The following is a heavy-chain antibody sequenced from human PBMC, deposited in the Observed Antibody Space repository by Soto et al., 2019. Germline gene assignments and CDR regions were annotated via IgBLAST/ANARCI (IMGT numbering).Heavy chain of an antibody. J-gene: IGHJ5*02. CDR1: GYTFTGYY. CDR2: INPNSGGT. V-gene: IGHV1-2*02. Sequence: QVQLVQSGAEVKKPGASVKVSCKASGYTFTGYYMHWVRQAPGQGLEWMGWINPNSGGTNYAQKVQGRVTMTRDTSISTAYMELSRLRSDDTAVYYCARGHCSGGSCYRRDWFDPWGQGTLVTVSS. D-gene: IGHD2-15*01. CDR3: ARGHCSGGSCYRRDWFDP.